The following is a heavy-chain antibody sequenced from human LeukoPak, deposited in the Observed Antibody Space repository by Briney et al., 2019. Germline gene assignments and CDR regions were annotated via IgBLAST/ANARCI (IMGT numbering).Heavy chain of an antibody. CDR2: IYYSGST. CDR3: ARGYDFWSGYGGWGT. Sequence: TSETLSLTCTVSGGSNSSYYWSWIRQPPGKGLEWIGYIYYSGSTNYNPSLKSRVTISVDTSKNQFSLKLSSVTAADTAVYYCARGYDFWSGYGGWGTWGQGTLVTVSS. J-gene: IGHJ5*02. D-gene: IGHD3-3*01. V-gene: IGHV4-59*01. CDR1: GGSNSSYY.